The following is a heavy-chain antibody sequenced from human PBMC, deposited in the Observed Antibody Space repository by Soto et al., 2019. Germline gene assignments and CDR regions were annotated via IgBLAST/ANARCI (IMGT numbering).Heavy chain of an antibody. V-gene: IGHV1-46*01. CDR1: GSTITSYY. Sequence: ASVKASCKASGSTITSYYMHWVRQAPGQGLEWKGIINPSGGSTSYAQKFQGRVTMTRDTSTSTVYMELSSLRSEDTAVYYCTTKLEGGYSRWVGLNGFEIWG. CDR2: INPSGGST. CDR3: TTKLEGGYSRWVGLNGFEI. J-gene: IGHJ3*02. D-gene: IGHD6-13*01.